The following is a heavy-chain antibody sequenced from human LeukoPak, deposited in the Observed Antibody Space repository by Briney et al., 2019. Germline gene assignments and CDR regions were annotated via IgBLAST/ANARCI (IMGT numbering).Heavy chain of an antibody. Sequence: GGSLRLSCGVSGFNFGDYYTAWIRQAPGKGLEWVSHISSIGSALYYADSVKGRFTISRDNSKNSLYLQMSGLGADDTAVYYCARGDRDWQLLRHFDYWGQGTLVTVSS. J-gene: IGHJ4*02. D-gene: IGHD2-15*01. CDR2: ISSIGSAL. V-gene: IGHV3-11*01. CDR3: ARGDRDWQLLRHFDY. CDR1: GFNFGDYY.